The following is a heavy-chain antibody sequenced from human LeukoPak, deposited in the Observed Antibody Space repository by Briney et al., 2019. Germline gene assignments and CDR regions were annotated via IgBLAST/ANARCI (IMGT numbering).Heavy chain of an antibody. J-gene: IGHJ6*03. Sequence: ASVKVSCKASGYTFTSYGISWVRQAPGQGLEWMGWISAYNGNTNYAQKLQGRVTMTTDTSTSTAYMELRSLRSDDTAVYYCAREGLYYDILTGSYYYYMDVWGKGTTVTVSS. V-gene: IGHV1-18*01. CDR3: AREGLYYDILTGSYYYYMDV. CDR1: GYTFTSYG. D-gene: IGHD3-9*01. CDR2: ISAYNGNT.